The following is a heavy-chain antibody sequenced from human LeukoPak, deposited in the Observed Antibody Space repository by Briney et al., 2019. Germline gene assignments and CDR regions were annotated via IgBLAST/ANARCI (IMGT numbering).Heavy chain of an antibody. CDR1: GGSVSSGSYY. D-gene: IGHD3-3*01. CDR2: IYYSGST. CDR3: ARGKDWRPSVLRP. V-gene: IGHV4-61*01. J-gene: IGHJ1*01. Sequence: SETLSLTCTVSGGSVSSGSYYWSWIRQPPEKGLEWIGYIYYSGSTNYNPSLKSRVTISVDTSKNQFSLKLSSVTAADTAVYYCARGKDWRPSVLRPWGQGTLVTVSS.